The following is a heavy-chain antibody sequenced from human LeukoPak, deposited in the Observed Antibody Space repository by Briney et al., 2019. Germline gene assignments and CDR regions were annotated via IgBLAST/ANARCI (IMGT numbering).Heavy chain of an antibody. J-gene: IGHJ4*02. CDR1: GGSISSYY. D-gene: IGHD6-13*01. Sequence: SETLSLTCTVSGGSISSYYWSWIRQPPGKGLEWIGYIYYSGGTNYNPSLKSRVTISVDTSKNQFSLKLSSVTAADTAVYYCARHTEQQLRDDYFDYWGQGTLVTVSS. V-gene: IGHV4-59*08. CDR3: ARHTEQQLRDDYFDY. CDR2: IYYSGGT.